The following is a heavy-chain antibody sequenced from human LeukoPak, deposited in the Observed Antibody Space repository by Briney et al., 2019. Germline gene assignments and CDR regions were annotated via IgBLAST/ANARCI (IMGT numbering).Heavy chain of an antibody. V-gene: IGHV4-39*07. Sequence: SETLSLTCTVSGGSIRTSDYYWGWIRQPPGTGLEWIGTFSYGESTYYNPSLKSRVNILVDTSKHQFSLSLGSVTAADTAVYYCARVERRGYTYSFLAYWGQGSLVTVSS. D-gene: IGHD5-18*01. J-gene: IGHJ4*02. CDR3: ARVERRGYTYSFLAY. CDR2: FSYGEST. CDR1: GGSIRTSDYY.